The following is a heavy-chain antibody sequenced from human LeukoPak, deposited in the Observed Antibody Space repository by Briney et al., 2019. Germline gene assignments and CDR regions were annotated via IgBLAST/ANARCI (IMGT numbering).Heavy chain of an antibody. CDR1: GYSFTNYW. Sequence: GESLKISCKGSGYSFTNYWIGWGRQRPGKGLEWMGINYPGYSDNRYSPSFQGQVTISADKSIRTAYLRWSSLKASDTAMYYCARGGGYNYGTFDSWGQGTLVTVSS. CDR3: ARGGGYNYGTFDS. J-gene: IGHJ4*02. V-gene: IGHV5-51*01. D-gene: IGHD5-18*01. CDR2: NYPGYSDN.